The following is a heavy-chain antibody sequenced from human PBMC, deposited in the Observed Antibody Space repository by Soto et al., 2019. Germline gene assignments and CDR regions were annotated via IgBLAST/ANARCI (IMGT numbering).Heavy chain of an antibody. CDR1: GFTFSSYG. CDR3: ARSSSIAAVDV. J-gene: IGHJ6*02. CDR2: IWYDGSNK. D-gene: IGHD6-6*01. Sequence: PGGSLRLSCAASGFTFSSYGMHWVRQAPGKGLEWVAVIWYDGSNKYYADSVKGRFTISRDNSKNTLYLQMNSLRAEDTAVYYCARSSSIAAVDVWGQGTTVTVSS. V-gene: IGHV3-33*01.